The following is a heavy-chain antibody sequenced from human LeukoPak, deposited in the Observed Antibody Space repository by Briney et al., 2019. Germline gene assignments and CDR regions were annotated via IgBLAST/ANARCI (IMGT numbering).Heavy chain of an antibody. CDR2: IYYSGST. D-gene: IGHD2-2*01. CDR3: ARGGYCSSTSCNYNWFDP. CDR1: GGSISSYY. V-gene: IGHV4-59*12. J-gene: IGHJ5*02. Sequence: SETLSLTCTVSGGSISSYYWSWIRQPPGKGLEWIGYIYYSGSTNYNPSLKSRVTISVDTSKNQFSLKLSSVTAADTAVYYCARGGYCSSTSCNYNWFDPWGQGTLVTVSS.